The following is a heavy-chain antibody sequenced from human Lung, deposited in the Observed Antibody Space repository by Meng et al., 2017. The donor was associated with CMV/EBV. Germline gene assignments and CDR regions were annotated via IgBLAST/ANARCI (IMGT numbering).Heavy chain of an antibody. Sequence: GGSLGLSCAASGFTFSSFDMSWVRQAPGKGVEWVSTVSDTHGDTYYADSVKGRFTISRDNSKSTLYLQMNSLRADDTARYYCARLAARGYWGQGTLVTVSS. D-gene: IGHD6-6*01. CDR1: GFTFSSFD. CDR3: ARLAARGY. J-gene: IGHJ4*02. CDR2: VSDTHGDT. V-gene: IGHV3-23*01.